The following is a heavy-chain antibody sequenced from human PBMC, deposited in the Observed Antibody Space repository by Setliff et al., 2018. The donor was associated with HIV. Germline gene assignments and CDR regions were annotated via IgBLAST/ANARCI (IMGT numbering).Heavy chain of an antibody. Sequence: SGGSLRFSCAASGFTFDDYAMYWVRQAPGKALEWVSLINWNGGRTFYSDSVKGRFTISRDNSENFLYLQMHSLRLDDTAIYYCAKTTGSVLGTYYFDSWGQGTRVTVSS. D-gene: IGHD3-16*01. J-gene: IGHJ4*02. V-gene: IGHV3-43D*03. CDR1: GFTFDDYA. CDR2: INWNGGRT. CDR3: AKTTGSVLGTYYFDS.